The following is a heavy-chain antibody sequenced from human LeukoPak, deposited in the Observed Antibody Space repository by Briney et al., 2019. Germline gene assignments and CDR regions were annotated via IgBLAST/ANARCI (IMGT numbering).Heavy chain of an antibody. D-gene: IGHD2-15*01. V-gene: IGHV1-69*05. J-gene: IGHJ4*02. CDR3: ASIIGYCSGGSCRTDY. CDR1: GGTFSSYA. CDR2: IIPIFGTA. Sequence: SVKASCKASGGTFSSYAISWVRQXPGQGLEWMGGIIPIFGTANYAQKFQGRVTITTDESTSTAYMELSSLRSEDTAVYYCASIIGYCSGGSCRTDYWGQGTLVTVSS.